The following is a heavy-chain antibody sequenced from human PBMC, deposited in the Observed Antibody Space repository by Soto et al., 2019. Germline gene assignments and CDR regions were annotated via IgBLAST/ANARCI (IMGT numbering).Heavy chain of an antibody. D-gene: IGHD6-6*01. Sequence: EVQLLESGGGLVQPGGSLRLSCAASGFTFSSYAMSWVRQAPGKGLEWVSAISGSGGSTYYADSVKGRFTISRDNSKNTLYLQMNSLRAEDTAVYYCAKSLSSSVAEYYYYYYGMDVWGQGTTVTVSS. J-gene: IGHJ6*02. CDR1: GFTFSSYA. CDR3: AKSLSSSVAEYYYYYYGMDV. CDR2: ISGSGGST. V-gene: IGHV3-23*01.